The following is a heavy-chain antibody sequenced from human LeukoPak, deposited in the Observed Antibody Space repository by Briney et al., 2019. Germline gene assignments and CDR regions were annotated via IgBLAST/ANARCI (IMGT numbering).Heavy chain of an antibody. Sequence: GGSLRLSCAASGITVSSNFMSWVRQAPEKGLEWVSVIFTGGDIYYADSVQGRFTISRDNSKDTLYLQMNSLRAEDTAVYYCARDRTYSSSSMPYYYYGMDVWGQGTTVTVSS. CDR3: ARDRTYSSSSMPYYYYGMDV. CDR2: IFTGGDI. J-gene: IGHJ6*02. V-gene: IGHV3-66*01. D-gene: IGHD6-6*01. CDR1: GITVSSNF.